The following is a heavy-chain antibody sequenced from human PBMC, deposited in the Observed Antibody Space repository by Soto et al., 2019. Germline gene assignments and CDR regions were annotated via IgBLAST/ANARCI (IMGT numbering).Heavy chain of an antibody. CDR2: ISWDGGST. V-gene: IGHV3-43D*03. Sequence: GGSLRLSCAASGFTFDDYAMHWVRQAPGKGLEWVSLISWDGGSTYYADSVKGRFTISRDNSKNSLYLQMNSLRAEDPALYYCAKDSEAGTVTLIDYWGQGTLVTVSS. CDR3: AKDSEAGTVTLIDY. J-gene: IGHJ4*02. D-gene: IGHD1-1*01. CDR1: GFTFDDYA.